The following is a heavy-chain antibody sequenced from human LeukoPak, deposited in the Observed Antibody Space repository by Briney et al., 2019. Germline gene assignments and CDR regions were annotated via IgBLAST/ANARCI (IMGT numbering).Heavy chain of an antibody. V-gene: IGHV3-23*01. J-gene: IGHJ4*02. CDR2: ISGRGDIT. Sequence: GGSLRHSCAASGFSFKSYAMSWVRQAPGMGLEWVSSISGRGDITYFADSMKGRFTISRDNSKSTLYLQLNSLRADDTAVYFCAKVSLAGYNSGAHFDLWGQGTLVTVSS. D-gene: IGHD6-19*01. CDR1: GFSFKSYA. CDR3: AKVSLAGYNSGAHFDL.